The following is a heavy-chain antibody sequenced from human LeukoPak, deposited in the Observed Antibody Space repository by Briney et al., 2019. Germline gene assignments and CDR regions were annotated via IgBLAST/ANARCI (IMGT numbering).Heavy chain of an antibody. Sequence: SETLSLTCTVSGGSVSSYYWSWIRQPPGKGLEWIGSIYHSGSTYYNPSLKSRVTISVDTSKNQFSLKLSSVTAADTAVYYCASSIVVVPAAIPAYYYYYMDVWGKGTTVTVSS. CDR1: GGSVSSYY. D-gene: IGHD2-2*01. V-gene: IGHV4-59*08. CDR2: IYHSGST. CDR3: ASSIVVVPAAIPAYYYYYMDV. J-gene: IGHJ6*03.